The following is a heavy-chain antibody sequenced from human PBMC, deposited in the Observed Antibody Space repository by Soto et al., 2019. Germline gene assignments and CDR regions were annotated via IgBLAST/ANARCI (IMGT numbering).Heavy chain of an antibody. J-gene: IGHJ4*02. CDR1: GYSFTSYW. CDR2: IYPGDSDT. V-gene: IGHV5-51*01. Sequence: PGESLKISCQGSGYSFTSYWSGWVRQMPGKGLEWMGIIYPGDSDTRYSPSFQGQVTISADKSISTAYLQWSSLKASDTAMYYCARVQYSYGYYFDYWGQGTLVTVSS. D-gene: IGHD5-18*01. CDR3: ARVQYSYGYYFDY.